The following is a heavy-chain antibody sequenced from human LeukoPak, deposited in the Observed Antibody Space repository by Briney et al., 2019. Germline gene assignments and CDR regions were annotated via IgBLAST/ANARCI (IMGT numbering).Heavy chain of an antibody. V-gene: IGHV3-49*04. CDR1: GFTFDDYA. CDR3: TRARGYSYGYGDY. J-gene: IGHJ4*02. Sequence: GGSLRLPCTTSGFTFDDYAMSWVRQAPGKGLEWVGFIGSNAYGGTTEYAASVIGRFTISRDDSKSIAYLQVNSLKTEDTAVYYCTRARGYSYGYGDYWGPGTLVTVPS. CDR2: IGSNAYGGTT. D-gene: IGHD5-18*01.